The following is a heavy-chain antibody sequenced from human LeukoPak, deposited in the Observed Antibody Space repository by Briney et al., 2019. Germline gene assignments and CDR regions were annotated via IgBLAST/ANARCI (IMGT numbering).Heavy chain of an antibody. Sequence: GGSLRLSCAASGFTFGDYTMHWVRQAPGKGLEWVSVISWNSGSIGYADSVKGRFTISRDNAKNSLYQRMNILRAEDTALYYCAKGVRITRVRVAFDIWGQGTMVTVSS. V-gene: IGHV3-9*01. CDR1: GFTFGDYT. CDR2: ISWNSGSI. J-gene: IGHJ3*02. D-gene: IGHD3-10*01. CDR3: AKGVRITRVRVAFDI.